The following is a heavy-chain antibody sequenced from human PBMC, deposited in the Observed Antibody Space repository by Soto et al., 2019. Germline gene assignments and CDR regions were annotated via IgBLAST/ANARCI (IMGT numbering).Heavy chain of an antibody. CDR1: GFTFRNYA. V-gene: IGHV3-30-3*01. J-gene: IGHJ4*02. CDR3: ARDEYESSGRNSGFVY. Sequence: QVQLVESGGGVVQPGMSLRLSCAVSGFTFRNYAMHWVRQAPGTGMEWMAVISFDGANKFYADSVKGRFTISRDDSKNTMYLEMNSLRADDTAVYYCARDEYESSGRNSGFVYWGQGTLVTVSS. CDR2: ISFDGANK. D-gene: IGHD3-22*01.